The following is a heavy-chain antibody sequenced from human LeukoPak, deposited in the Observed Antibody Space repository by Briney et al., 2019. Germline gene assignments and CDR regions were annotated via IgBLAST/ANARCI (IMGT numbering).Heavy chain of an antibody. CDR1: GGSFGVYY. CDR2: INHGGRT. D-gene: IGHD6-13*01. V-gene: IGHV4-34*01. J-gene: IGHJ4*02. CDR3: TSLRSSWAGNDY. Sequence: SETLSLTCAMYGGSFGVYYWSWIRQPPGKGLEWIGEINHGGRTNYNPSLKGRVTISVDTSKTQFSLKLSSVTAADTAMYYCTSLRSSWAGNDYWGQGTLVTVSS.